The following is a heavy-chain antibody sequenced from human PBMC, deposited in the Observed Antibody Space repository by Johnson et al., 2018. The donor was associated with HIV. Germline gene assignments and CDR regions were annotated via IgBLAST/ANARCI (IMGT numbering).Heavy chain of an antibody. CDR2: IYSGGST. D-gene: IGHD4-17*01. Sequence: VQLVESGGGLIQPGGSLRLSCAASGFTVSSNYMSWVRQAPGKGLEWVSVIYSGGSTYYADSVKGRFTISRDNSKNTLYLQMNSLRAEDTAVYYCAKGYGDYEGNAFDIWGQGTMVTVSS. CDR3: AKGYGDYEGNAFDI. CDR1: GFTVSSNY. J-gene: IGHJ3*02. V-gene: IGHV3-66*03.